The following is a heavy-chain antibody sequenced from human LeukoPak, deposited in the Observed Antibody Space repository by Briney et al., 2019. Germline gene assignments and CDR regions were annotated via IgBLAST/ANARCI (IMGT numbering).Heavy chain of an antibody. D-gene: IGHD4-17*01. CDR3: ATEYGDPLFDY. Sequence: PGGSLRLSCAASGFTFSSYWMHWVRQAPGKGLVWVSRINSDGSRTSYADSVKGRFTISRDNAKNTLYLQMNSLRAEDTAVYYCATEYGDPLFDYWGQGTLVTVSS. V-gene: IGHV3-74*01. J-gene: IGHJ4*02. CDR1: GFTFSSYW. CDR2: INSDGSRT.